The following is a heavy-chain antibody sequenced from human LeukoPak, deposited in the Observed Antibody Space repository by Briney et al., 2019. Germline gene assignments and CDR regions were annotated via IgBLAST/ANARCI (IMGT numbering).Heavy chain of an antibody. D-gene: IGHD3-10*01. Sequence: PGGSLRLSCAASGFTFSSYAMSWVRQAPGKGLEWVSAISGSGGSTYYADSVKSRFTISRDNSKNTLYLQMNSLRAEDTAVYYCAKDQYYYGSGSLPFDYWGQGTLVTVSS. J-gene: IGHJ4*02. CDR1: GFTFSSYA. CDR2: ISGSGGST. V-gene: IGHV3-23*01. CDR3: AKDQYYYGSGSLPFDY.